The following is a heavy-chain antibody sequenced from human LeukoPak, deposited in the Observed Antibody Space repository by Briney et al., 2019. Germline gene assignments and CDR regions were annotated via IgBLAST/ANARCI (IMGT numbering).Heavy chain of an antibody. J-gene: IGHJ4*02. CDR1: GGSISSYY. V-gene: IGHV4-59*01. D-gene: IGHD1-7*01. CDR3: ASSVGWNYVYFDY. Sequence: SETLSLTCTVSGGSISSYYWSWIRQPPGKGLEWIGYIYYSGSTNYNPSLKSRDTISVDTSKNQFSLKLSSVTAADTAVYYCASSVGWNYVYFDYWGQGTLVTVSS. CDR2: IYYSGST.